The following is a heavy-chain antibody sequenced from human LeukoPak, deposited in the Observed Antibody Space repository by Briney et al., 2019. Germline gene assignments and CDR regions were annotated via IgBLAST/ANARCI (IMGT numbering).Heavy chain of an antibody. CDR2: ISSSGSTI. V-gene: IGHV3-48*03. CDR3: AELGITMIGGV. CDR1: GFTFSSYE. J-gene: IGHJ6*04. D-gene: IGHD3-10*02. Sequence: GGSLRLSCAASGFTFSSYEMNWVRQAPGKGLEWVSYISSSGSTIYYAESVKGRFTISRDNAKNSLYLRMNSLRAEDTAVYYSAELGITMIGGVWGKGTTVTISS.